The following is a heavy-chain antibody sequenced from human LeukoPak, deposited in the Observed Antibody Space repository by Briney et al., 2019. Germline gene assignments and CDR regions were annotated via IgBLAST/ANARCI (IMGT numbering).Heavy chain of an antibody. CDR3: ARDPRSYGDLDY. Sequence: GASVKVSCKASGYTFTSYGISWVRQAPGQGLEWMGWINPNSGGTNYAQKFQGRVTMTRDTSISTAYMELSRLRSDDTAVYYCARDPRSYGDLDYWGQGTLVTVSS. D-gene: IGHD4-17*01. V-gene: IGHV1-2*02. CDR1: GYTFTSYG. J-gene: IGHJ4*02. CDR2: INPNSGGT.